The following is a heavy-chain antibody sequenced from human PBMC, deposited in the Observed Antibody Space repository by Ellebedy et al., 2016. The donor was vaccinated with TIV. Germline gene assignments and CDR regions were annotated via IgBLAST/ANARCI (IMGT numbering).Heavy chain of an antibody. Sequence: AASVKVSCKASGYTFITYGFSWMRQAPGQGLEWMGWISPHSQNTNYAQKVQGRITLTTDTSTNTVYMELRSLRSDDTAMYYCARANYFNSGTYYFDFWGQGTLVTVSS. D-gene: IGHD3-10*01. CDR1: GYTFITYG. CDR2: ISPHSQNT. V-gene: IGHV1-18*04. CDR3: ARANYFNSGTYYFDF. J-gene: IGHJ4*02.